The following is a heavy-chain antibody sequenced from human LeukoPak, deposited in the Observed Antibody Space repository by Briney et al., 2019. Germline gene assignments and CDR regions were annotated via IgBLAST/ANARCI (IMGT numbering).Heavy chain of an antibody. Sequence: GGSLRLSCAASGFTFSRNWMSWVRQAPGKGLVWVANINEDGSEKYYVDSVKGRFTISRDNAENSLYLQMNSLRPEDTAVYYCARHRTAAAGTPLDYWGQGTLVTVSS. V-gene: IGHV3-7*01. CDR1: GFTFSRNW. CDR3: ARHRTAAAGTPLDY. CDR2: INEDGSEK. J-gene: IGHJ4*02. D-gene: IGHD6-13*01.